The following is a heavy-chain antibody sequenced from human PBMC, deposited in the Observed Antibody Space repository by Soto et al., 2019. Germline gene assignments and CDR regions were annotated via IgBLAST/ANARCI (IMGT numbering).Heavy chain of an antibody. CDR3: GRENHGWFWELLGNLGAFNF. Sequence: PGGSLRLSCAASGFTFSSYSMNWVRQAPGKGLEWVSSISSSSSYIYYADSVKGRFTISRDNAKNSLYLQMNSLRAEDTAVYYCGRENHGWFWELLGNLGAFNFWGQGTLVTVSS. CDR2: ISSSSSYI. CDR1: GFTFSSYS. V-gene: IGHV3-21*01. J-gene: IGHJ3*01. D-gene: IGHD3-10*01.